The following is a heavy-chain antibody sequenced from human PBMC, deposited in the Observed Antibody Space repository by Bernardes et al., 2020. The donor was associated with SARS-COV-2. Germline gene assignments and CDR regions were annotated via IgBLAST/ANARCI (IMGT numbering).Heavy chain of an antibody. CDR3: ARGFYDRSGFSNPFDY. CDR2: ISDFGAGT. D-gene: IGHD3-22*01. CDR1: RLTFRTSG. V-gene: IGHV3-23*01. Sequence: GGSLRLSCAASRLTFRTSGMTWIRQAPGKGLQWVSSISDFGAGTLYADSVKGRFTISRDTSKNTLYLQMNSLRVEDSALYFCARGFYDRSGFSNPFDYWGKGTLVTVS. J-gene: IGHJ4*02.